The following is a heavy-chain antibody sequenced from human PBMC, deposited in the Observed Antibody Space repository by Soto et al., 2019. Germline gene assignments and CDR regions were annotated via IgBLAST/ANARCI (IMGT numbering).Heavy chain of an antibody. CDR3: ARAPYYYDSSGPFDY. D-gene: IGHD3-22*01. CDR1: GYTFTSYG. J-gene: IGHJ4*02. Sequence: SVKVSCKASGYTFTSYGISWVRQAPGQGLEWMGGIIPIFGTANYAQKFQGRVTITTDESTSTAYMELSSLRSEDTAVYYCARAPYYYDSSGPFDYWGQGTLVTVSS. V-gene: IGHV1-69*05. CDR2: IIPIFGTA.